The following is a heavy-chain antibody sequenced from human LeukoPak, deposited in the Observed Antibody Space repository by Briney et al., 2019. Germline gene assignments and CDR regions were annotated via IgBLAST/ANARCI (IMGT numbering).Heavy chain of an antibody. CDR3: ARAGIAAAGPNYYYYGMDV. V-gene: IGHV3-13*04. D-gene: IGHD6-13*01. CDR1: GFTFSSYD. Sequence: GGSLRLSCAASGFTFSSYDMHWVRQATGKGLEWVSDIGTAGDTYYPGSVKGRFTMSRENAKNSLYLQMNSLRAGDTAVYYCARAGIAAAGPNYYYYGMDVWGQGTTVTVPS. CDR2: IGTAGDT. J-gene: IGHJ6*02.